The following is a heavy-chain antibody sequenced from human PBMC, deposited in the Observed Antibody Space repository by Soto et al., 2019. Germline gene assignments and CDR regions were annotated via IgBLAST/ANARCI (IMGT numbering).Heavy chain of an antibody. CDR3: ARDLGIAVAGTNYYYYGMDV. CDR1: GFSLSTSGMR. D-gene: IGHD6-19*01. V-gene: IGHV2-70*04. J-gene: IGHJ6*02. Sequence: SGPTLVNPTQTLTLTCTFSGFSLSTSGMRVSWIRQPPGKALEWLARIDWDDDKFYSTSLKTRLAISKDTSKNQVVLTMTNMETVDTATYYCARDLGIAVAGTNYYYYGMDVWGQGTTVTVSS. CDR2: IDWDDDK.